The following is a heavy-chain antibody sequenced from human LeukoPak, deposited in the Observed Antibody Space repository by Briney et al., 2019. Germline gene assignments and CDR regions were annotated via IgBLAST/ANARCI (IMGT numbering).Heavy chain of an antibody. CDR1: GYTLTSYY. CDR2: SNTSGSST. D-gene: IGHD3-10*01. Sequence: ASLKVSCEESGYTLTSYYMHCVRHAPGQGLEWKWISNTSGSSTRYAQKCQGRVTMSRDTSTSTVYMELSSLRSEETAVYYCAREGRITMVFDPWGQGTLVTVSS. CDR3: AREGRITMVFDP. J-gene: IGHJ5*02. V-gene: IGHV1-46*01.